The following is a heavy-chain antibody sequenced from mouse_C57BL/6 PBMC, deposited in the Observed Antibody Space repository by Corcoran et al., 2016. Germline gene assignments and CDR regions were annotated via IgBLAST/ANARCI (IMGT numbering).Heavy chain of an antibody. V-gene: IGHV1-18*01. CDR3: ARNGASYYSNHAWFAY. CDR2: INPNNGGT. CDR1: GYTFTDYN. Sequence: EVQLQQSGPELVKPGASVKIPCKASGYTFTDYNMDWVKQSHGKSLEWIGDINPNNGGTIYNQKFKGKATLTVDKSSSTAYMELRSLTSEDTAVYYCARNGASYYSNHAWFAYWGQGTLVTVSA. D-gene: IGHD2-5*01. J-gene: IGHJ3*01.